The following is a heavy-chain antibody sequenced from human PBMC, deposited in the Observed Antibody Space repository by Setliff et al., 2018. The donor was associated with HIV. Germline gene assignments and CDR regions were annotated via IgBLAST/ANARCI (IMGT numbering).Heavy chain of an antibody. Sequence: PSETLSLTCAVSGYSISRGYFWVWDRQPPGKGLEWIGSVSHSGNTDYNISLKSRVTISIDNSNNHFSLKLRSVTAADTAVYYCVSQPESRWQIEYWGQGTLVTVSS. V-gene: IGHV4-38-2*01. J-gene: IGHJ4*02. CDR1: GYSISRGYF. CDR2: VSHSGNT. D-gene: IGHD4-17*01. CDR3: VSQPESRWQIEY.